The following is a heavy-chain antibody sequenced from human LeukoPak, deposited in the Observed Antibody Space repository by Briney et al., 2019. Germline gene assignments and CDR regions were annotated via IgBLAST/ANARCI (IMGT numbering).Heavy chain of an antibody. V-gene: IGHV3-30-3*01. CDR2: ISYDGSDK. CDR3: ARGDFTVTYFDY. CDR1: GFTFSSYA. D-gene: IGHD4-17*01. J-gene: IGHJ4*02. Sequence: SGGSLRLSCAASGFTFSSYAMHWVRQAPGKGLEWVAFISYDGSDKYYADSVKGRFTISRDNAKNTLYLQMNSLRAEDTAVYYCARGDFTVTYFDYWGQGTLVTVSS.